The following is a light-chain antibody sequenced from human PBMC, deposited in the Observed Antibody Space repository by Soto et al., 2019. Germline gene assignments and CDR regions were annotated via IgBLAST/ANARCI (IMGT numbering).Light chain of an antibody. V-gene: IGLV1-44*01. CDR2: SNN. J-gene: IGLJ2*01. CDR1: SSNIGRNT. Sequence: QSVLTQPPSASGTPGQRVTISGSGSSSNIGRNTVNWYQQLPGTAPKLLIYSNNQRPSGVPDRFSGSKSGTSGSLAISGLQSEDEADYYCAGWDDSLNGPVFGGGTKVTVL. CDR3: AGWDDSLNGPV.